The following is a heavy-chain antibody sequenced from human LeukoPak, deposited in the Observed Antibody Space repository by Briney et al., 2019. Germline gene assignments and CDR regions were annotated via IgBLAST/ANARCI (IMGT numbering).Heavy chain of an antibody. CDR3: ARTSSWYAGAWFDS. Sequence: PSETLSLTCTVSRGSIRTADYYWAWVRQPPGEGLEWLGSIYFSGTPYFNPSLKSRAAVSIDTSKNQFSPKVTSVNASDTAVYFCARTSSWYAGAWFDSWGQGTLVTVSS. D-gene: IGHD6-13*01. J-gene: IGHJ5*01. V-gene: IGHV4-39*01. CDR2: IYFSGTP. CDR1: RGSIRTADYY.